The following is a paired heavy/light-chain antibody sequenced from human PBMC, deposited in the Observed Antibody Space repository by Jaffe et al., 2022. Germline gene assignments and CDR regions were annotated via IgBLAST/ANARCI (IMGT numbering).Heavy chain of an antibody. D-gene: IGHD3-16*02. CDR2: MNPNSGNT. CDR1: GYTFTSYD. Sequence: QVQLVQSGAEVKKPGASVKVSCKASGYTFTSYDINWVRQATGQGLEWMGWMNPNSGNTGYAQKFQGRVTMTRNTSISTAYMELSSLRSEDTAVYYCARGVRGSVITFGGVIVPYYFDYWGQGTLVTVSS. V-gene: IGHV1-8*01. J-gene: IGHJ4*02. CDR3: ARGVRGSVITFGGVIVPYYFDY.
Light chain of an antibody. CDR2: EGS. CDR1: SSDVGSYNL. Sequence: QSALTQPASVSGSPGQSITISCTGTSSDVGSYNLVSWYQQHPGKAPKLMIYEGSKRPSGVSNRFSGSKSGNTASLTISGLQAEDEADYYCCSYAGSSTFWVFGGGTKLTVL. J-gene: IGLJ3*02. V-gene: IGLV2-23*01. CDR3: CSYAGSSTFWV.